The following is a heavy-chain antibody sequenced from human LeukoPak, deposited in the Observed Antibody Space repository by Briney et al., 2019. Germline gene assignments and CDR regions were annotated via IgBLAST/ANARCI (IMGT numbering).Heavy chain of an antibody. J-gene: IGHJ4*02. CDR1: GFSINSGYF. V-gene: IGHV4-38-2*01. Sequence: SETLSLTCAVSGFSINSGYFWGWIRQPPGMGLEWIATIFHTGSTYYNPSLKGRVTISVDTSKKQSSLKLSSVTAADTAVYYCARVETPGISGWPYYFDYWGQRTLVIVSS. CDR3: ARVETPGISGWPYYFDY. CDR2: IFHTGST. D-gene: IGHD6-19*01.